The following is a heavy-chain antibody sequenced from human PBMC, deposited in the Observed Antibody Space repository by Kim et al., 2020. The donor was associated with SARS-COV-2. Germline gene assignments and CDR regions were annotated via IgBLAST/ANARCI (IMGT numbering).Heavy chain of an antibody. CDR3: ARAPADIPAGVAEYFQH. V-gene: IGHV4-4*07. J-gene: IGHJ1*01. D-gene: IGHD2-15*01. Sequence: SETLSLTCTVSGGSISSYYWSWIRQPAGKGLEWIGRIYTSGSTNYNPSLKSRVTMSVDTSKNQFSLKLSSVTAADTAVYYCARAPADIPAGVAEYFQHWGQGTLVTVSS. CDR2: IYTSGST. CDR1: GGSISSYY.